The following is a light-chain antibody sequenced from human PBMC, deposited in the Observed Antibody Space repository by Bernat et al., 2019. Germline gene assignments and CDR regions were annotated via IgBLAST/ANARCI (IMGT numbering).Light chain of an antibody. V-gene: IGKV2-30*01. CDR1: QSLVDSDGNTY. J-gene: IGKJ1*01. CDR2: KVS. CDR3: MQGTRWPWT. Sequence: DVVMSQPPLSLPVTPGQPASISCRSSQSLVDSDGNTYLHWFQQRPGQSPRRLIYKVSNRDAGVPDRFSGSGSGTDFTLKISGVEAEDVGVYYCMQGTRWPWTFGQGTKVEIK.